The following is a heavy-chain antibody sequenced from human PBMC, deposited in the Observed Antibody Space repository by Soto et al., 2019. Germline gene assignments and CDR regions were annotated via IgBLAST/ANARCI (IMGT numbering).Heavy chain of an antibody. CDR1: KLTVGSSY. CDR3: ASSAGFCSGGSCYDY. V-gene: IGHV3-53*02. D-gene: IGHD2-15*01. CDR2: IYSGGLT. Sequence: EVQLVETGGGLIQPGGSLRLSCAASKLTVGSSYMTWVRQAPGKGLEWVSVIYSGGLTYYAGSVKGRFTISRDTSKNTLYLQMNTLRADDTAVYYCASSAGFCSGGSCYDYWGQGTLVTVSS. J-gene: IGHJ4*02.